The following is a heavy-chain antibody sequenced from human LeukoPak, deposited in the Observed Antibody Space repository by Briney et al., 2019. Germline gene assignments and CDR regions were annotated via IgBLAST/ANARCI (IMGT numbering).Heavy chain of an antibody. CDR2: INHSGST. CDR1: GVSISSSNSY. Sequence: PSETLSLTCTVSGVSISSSNSYWSWIRQPPGKGLGWIGEINHSGSTNYNPSLKSRVTISVDTSKNQFSLKLSSVTAADTAVYYCARGVPKTWIYCSGGSCYSNWFDPWGQGTLVTVSS. V-gene: IGHV4-39*07. J-gene: IGHJ5*02. CDR3: ARGVPKTWIYCSGGSCYSNWFDP. D-gene: IGHD2-15*01.